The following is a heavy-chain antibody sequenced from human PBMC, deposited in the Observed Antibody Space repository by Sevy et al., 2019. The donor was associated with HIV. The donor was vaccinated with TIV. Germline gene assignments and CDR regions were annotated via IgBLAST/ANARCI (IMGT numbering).Heavy chain of an antibody. J-gene: IGHJ3*02. CDR1: GGSFSTYS. CDR2: IYDSGHT. V-gene: IGHV4-59*01. D-gene: IGHD4-17*01. CDR3: AREKGTVTILSAFDI. Sequence: SETLSLTCTVSGGSFSTYSWNWIRQSPGKGLEWIGYIYDSGHTNYNPSLKSRVTISVDMSKNQFSLKLNSVTAADTAVYYCAREKGTVTILSAFDIWGQGTRVTVSS.